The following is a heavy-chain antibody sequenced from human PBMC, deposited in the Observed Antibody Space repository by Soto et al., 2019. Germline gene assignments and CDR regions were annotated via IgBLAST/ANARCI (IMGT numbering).Heavy chain of an antibody. CDR2: IKPTGGET. J-gene: IGHJ5*02. CDR1: GYTFTNYY. CDR3: ARGGDIVVVTAPLDH. D-gene: IGHD2-21*02. V-gene: IGHV1-46*01. Sequence: QVQLVQSGAEVKKPGASVKVSCRASGYTFTNYYMHWVRQAPGQGLEWMGIIKPTGGETTYAQKFRGRATMTRDTSTGTLYMERSSLRSEDTAVYYCARGGDIVVVTAPLDHWGQGTLVTVSS.